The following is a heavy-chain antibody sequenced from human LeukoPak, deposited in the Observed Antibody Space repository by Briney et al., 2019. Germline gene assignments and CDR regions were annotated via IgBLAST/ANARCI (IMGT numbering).Heavy chain of an antibody. D-gene: IGHD6-6*01. V-gene: IGHV1-69*13. J-gene: IGHJ6*02. CDR1: GGTFSSYA. CDR3: ARDFSSTVGYSSSLDYYYYGMDV. Sequence: SVKVSCKDSGGTFSSYAISWVRQAPGQGLEWMGGIIPIFGTANYAQKFQGRVTITADESTSTAYMELSSLRSEDTAVYYCARDFSSTVGYSSSLDYYYYGMDVWGQGTTVTVSS. CDR2: IIPIFGTA.